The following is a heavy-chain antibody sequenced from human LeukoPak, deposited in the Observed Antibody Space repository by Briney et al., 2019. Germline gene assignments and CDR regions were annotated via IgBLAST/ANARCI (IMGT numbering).Heavy chain of an antibody. CDR3: SKDLTSDFGGDLDP. CDR1: GFTFSNYG. D-gene: IGHD3-10*01. Sequence: GGSLRLSCAASGFTFSNYGMHWVRQAPGKGLEWVALISFDGSQKYYADSVKDRFTISRDNSKSTVYLQMNSLRVEDAAVYYCSKDLTSDFGGDLDPWGQGTLVTVSS. V-gene: IGHV3-30*02. CDR2: ISFDGSQK. J-gene: IGHJ5*02.